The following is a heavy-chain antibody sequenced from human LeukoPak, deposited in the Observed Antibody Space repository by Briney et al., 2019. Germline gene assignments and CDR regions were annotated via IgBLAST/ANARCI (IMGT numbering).Heavy chain of an antibody. J-gene: IGHJ4*02. CDR1: GGTFSSYA. Sequence: SVKVSCKASGGTFSSYAISWVRQAPGRGLEWMGGIIPIFGTANYAQKFQGRVTITTDESTSTAYMELSSLRSEDTAVYYCARGGGIAARLSFDYWGQGTLVTVSS. CDR2: IIPIFGTA. V-gene: IGHV1-69*05. CDR3: ARGGGIAARLSFDY. D-gene: IGHD6-6*01.